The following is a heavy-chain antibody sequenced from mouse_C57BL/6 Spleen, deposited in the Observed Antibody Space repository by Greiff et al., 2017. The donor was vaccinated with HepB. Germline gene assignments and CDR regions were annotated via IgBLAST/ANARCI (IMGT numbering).Heavy chain of an antibody. D-gene: IGHD3-3*01. J-gene: IGHJ3*01. CDR3: AGDGGFAY. CDR2: IYPRSGNT. V-gene: IGHV1-81*01. CDR1: GYTFTSYG. Sequence: VQLQQSGAELARPGASVKLSCKASGYTFTSYGISWVKQRTGQGLEWIGEIYPRSGNTYYNEKFKGKATLTADKSSSTAYMELRSLTSEDSAVYFCAGDGGFAYWGQGTLVTVSA.